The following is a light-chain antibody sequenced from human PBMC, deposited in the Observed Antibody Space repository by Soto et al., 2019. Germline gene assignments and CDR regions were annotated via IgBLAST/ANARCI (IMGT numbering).Light chain of an antibody. Sequence: DIVMTQSPDSLAVSLGERATINCKSSQSLLYSSNNKDYLAWYQQKPGQPPKLLIYWASTRESGVPDRFSGSGSGTDFTLTISSLQAEDVAVYYCQQYYTVATTLGGGTKVEIK. CDR2: WAS. J-gene: IGKJ4*01. CDR1: QSLLYSSNNKDY. CDR3: QQYYTVATT. V-gene: IGKV4-1*01.